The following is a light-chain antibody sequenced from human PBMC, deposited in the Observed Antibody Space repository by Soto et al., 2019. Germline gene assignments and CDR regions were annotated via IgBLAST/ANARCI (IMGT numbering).Light chain of an antibody. CDR3: CSYTSSAVV. Sequence: QSALIQPPSVSGSPGQSVTISCAGTSSDVGSYDYVSWYQHHPGTVPKPMIYNVNTRPSGVPGRFSGSKSGNTASMTISGLQAEDEADYLCCSYTSSAVVFGGGTKVTVL. V-gene: IGLV2-11*01. CDR1: SSDVGSYDY. CDR2: NVN. J-gene: IGLJ2*01.